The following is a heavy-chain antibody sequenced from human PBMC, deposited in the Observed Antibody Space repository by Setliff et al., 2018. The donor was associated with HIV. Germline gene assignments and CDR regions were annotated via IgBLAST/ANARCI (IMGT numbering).Heavy chain of an antibody. CDR1: GGTFSRSV. CDR2: FIPMFGAT. CDR3: ARIPSGYDSGDY. J-gene: IGHJ4*02. D-gene: IGHD5-12*01. V-gene: IGHV1-69*13. Sequence: SVKVSCKASGGTFSRSVFSWVRQAPGQGLQWMGRFIPMFGATKYAQGFQSRVTITADESTSTAYMELSSLRSEDTAVYYCARIPSGYDSGDYWGQGTLVTVSS.